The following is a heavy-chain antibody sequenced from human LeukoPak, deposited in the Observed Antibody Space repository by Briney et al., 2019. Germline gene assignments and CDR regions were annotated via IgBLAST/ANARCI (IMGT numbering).Heavy chain of an antibody. CDR1: GSTFSSYS. V-gene: IGHV3-48*04. Sequence: GGSLRLSCAASGSTFSSYSMNWVRQAPGKGLEWVSYISSSSSTIYYADSVKGRFTISRDNAKNSLYLQMNSLRAEDTAVYYCARDRPLMGFDYWGQGTLVTVSS. J-gene: IGHJ4*02. CDR3: ARDRPLMGFDY. CDR2: ISSSSSTI.